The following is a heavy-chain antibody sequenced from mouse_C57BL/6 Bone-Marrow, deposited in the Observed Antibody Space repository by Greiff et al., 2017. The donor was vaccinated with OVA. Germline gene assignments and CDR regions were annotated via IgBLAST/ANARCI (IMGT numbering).Heavy chain of an antibody. V-gene: IGHV2-5*01. J-gene: IGHJ1*03. CDR1: GFSLTSYG. CDR2: IWRGGST. Sequence: VQLQQSGPGLVQPSQSLSITCTVSGFSLTSYGVHWVRQSPGKGLEWLGVIWRGGSTDYNAAFMSRLSITKDNAKSQVFFKMNSLQSDDTAIYYCAKTDSNYEGFDVWGTGTTVTVSS. CDR3: AKTDSNYEGFDV. D-gene: IGHD2-5*01.